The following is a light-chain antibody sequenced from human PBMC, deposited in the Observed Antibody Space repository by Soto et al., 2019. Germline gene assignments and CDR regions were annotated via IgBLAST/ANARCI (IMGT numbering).Light chain of an antibody. V-gene: IGKV3-15*01. CDR2: GAS. J-gene: IGKJ1*01. CDR1: QSVSSN. Sequence: EIVMTQSPATLSVSPGERATLSCRASQSVSSNLAWYQQKPGQAPRLLIYGASTSATGIPARFSGRGSGTEFTLIISRVQSDDLAVYYCQQYNNWWTFGQGTKVEIK. CDR3: QQYNNWWT.